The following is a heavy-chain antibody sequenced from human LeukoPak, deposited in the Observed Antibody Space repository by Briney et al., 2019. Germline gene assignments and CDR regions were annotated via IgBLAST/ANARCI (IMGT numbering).Heavy chain of an antibody. Sequence: SETLSLTCTVSGGSISSYYWSWIRQPAGKGLEWIGRIYTSGSTNYNPSLKSRVTMSVDTSKNQFSLKLSSVTAADTAVYYCARYSSSSHYYYYCMDVWGQGTTVTVSS. V-gene: IGHV4-4*07. CDR2: IYTSGST. CDR1: GGSISSYY. J-gene: IGHJ6*02. CDR3: ARYSSSSHYYYYCMDV. D-gene: IGHD6-6*01.